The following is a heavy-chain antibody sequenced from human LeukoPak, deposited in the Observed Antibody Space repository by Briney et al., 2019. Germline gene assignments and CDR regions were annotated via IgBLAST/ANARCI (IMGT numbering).Heavy chain of an antibody. J-gene: IGHJ5*02. Sequence: GGSLRLSCAASGFTFSSYAMHWVRQAPGKGLEWVAVISYDGSNKYYADSVKGRFTISRDNSKNTLYLQMNSTRAEDTAVYYCAKDLEVYALNWFDPWGQGTLVTVSS. D-gene: IGHD1-14*01. CDR2: ISYDGSNK. CDR3: AKDLEVYALNWFDP. CDR1: GFTFSSYA. V-gene: IGHV3-30*04.